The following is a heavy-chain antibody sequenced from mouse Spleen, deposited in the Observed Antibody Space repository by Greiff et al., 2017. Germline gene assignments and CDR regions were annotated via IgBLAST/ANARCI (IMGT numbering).Heavy chain of an antibody. V-gene: IGHV5-9-3*01. Sequence: EVKLVESGGGLVKPGGSLKLSCAASGFTFSSYAMSWVRQTPEKRLEWVATISSGGSYTYYPDSVTGRFTISRDNAKNTLYLQMSSLRSEDTAMYYCARHWGNYVYYAMGYWGQGTSVTVSS. J-gene: IGHJ4*01. CDR1: GFTFSSYA. CDR3: ARHWGNYVYYAMGY. CDR2: ISSGGSYT. D-gene: IGHD2-1*01.